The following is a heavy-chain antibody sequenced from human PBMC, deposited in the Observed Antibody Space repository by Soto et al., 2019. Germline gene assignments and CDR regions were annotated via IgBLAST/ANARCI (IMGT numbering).Heavy chain of an antibody. J-gene: IGHJ5*02. Sequence: QVQLVQSGAEVKKPGASVKVSCKASGYTFTSYGLHWVRQAPGQRLEWMGWINAGNGNTKYSQKFQGRVTITGDTSASTAYMELSSLRSEDTAVYYCARVGDIRNWFDPWGQGFLVTVSS. CDR3: ARVGDIRNWFDP. D-gene: IGHD3-9*01. CDR2: INAGNGNT. V-gene: IGHV1-3*01. CDR1: GYTFTSYG.